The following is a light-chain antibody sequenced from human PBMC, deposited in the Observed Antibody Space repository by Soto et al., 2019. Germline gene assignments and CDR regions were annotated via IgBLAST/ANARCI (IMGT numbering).Light chain of an antibody. CDR1: SSDVGVYNY. CDR3: SSYTTSSTVV. Sequence: QSALTQPASVSGSPGQSITISCTGTSSDVGVYNYVSWYQQHPGKAPKLMIYEVSNRPSGVFDRFSGSKSGNTASLTISGLQAEDEADYYCSSYTTSSTVVFGGGTKVTV. V-gene: IGLV2-14*01. J-gene: IGLJ2*01. CDR2: EVS.